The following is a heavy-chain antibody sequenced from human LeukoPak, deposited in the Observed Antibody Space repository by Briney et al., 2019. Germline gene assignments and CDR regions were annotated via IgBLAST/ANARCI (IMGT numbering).Heavy chain of an antibody. Sequence: GGSLRLSCAASGFTFSNAWMNWVRQAPGKGLEWVGRINSDGSSTSYADSVKGRFTISRDNAKNTLYLQMNSLRAEDTAVYYCARDPSYYYDSSGYLRDWGQGTLVTVSS. J-gene: IGHJ4*02. CDR1: GFTFSNAW. CDR2: INSDGSST. V-gene: IGHV3-74*01. D-gene: IGHD3-22*01. CDR3: ARDPSYYYDSSGYLRD.